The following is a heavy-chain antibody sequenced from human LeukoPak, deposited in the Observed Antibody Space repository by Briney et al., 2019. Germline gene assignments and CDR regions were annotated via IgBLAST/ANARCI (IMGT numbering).Heavy chain of an antibody. CDR2: IYSGGST. V-gene: IGHV3-66*01. J-gene: IGHJ4*02. D-gene: IGHD3-9*01. CDR1: GFTVSSNY. CDR3: AREKSDILTGPAHFDY. Sequence: GGSLRLSCAASGFTVSSNYMSWVRQAPGKGLEWVSVIYSGGSTYYADSVKGRFTISRDNSKDTLYLQMNSLRAEDTAVYYCAREKSDILTGPAHFDYWGQGPLVPVSS.